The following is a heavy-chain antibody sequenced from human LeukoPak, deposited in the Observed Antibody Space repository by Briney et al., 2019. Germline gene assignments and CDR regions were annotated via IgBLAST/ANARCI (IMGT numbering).Heavy chain of an antibody. V-gene: IGHV3-23*01. CDR2: FSGSGGST. J-gene: IGHJ6*02. Sequence: GGSLRLSCAASGFPFSSYAMGWVRQAPGRGLEWVSAFSGSGGSTYYADSVKGLFTISRDNSKNTLYLQMNSLRAEDTSVYYCAKGLCGGDCYVYYYYYCMDVWGQGTTVTVSS. D-gene: IGHD2-21*02. CDR3: AKGLCGGDCYVYYYYYCMDV. CDR1: GFPFSSYA.